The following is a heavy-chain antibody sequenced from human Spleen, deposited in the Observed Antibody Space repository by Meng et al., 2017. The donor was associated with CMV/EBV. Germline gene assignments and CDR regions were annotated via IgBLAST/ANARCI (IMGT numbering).Heavy chain of an antibody. CDR3: VKGIAVWRAYGVDV. Sequence: GGSLRLSCAASGFAFSKYGMTWVRQFPGKGLEWISSVSGGGDHTYSADSVKGRFTISRDNSKNTVYLQMNRLRAEDTALYYCVKGIAVWRAYGVDVWGQGTTVTVSS. CDR1: GFAFSKYG. V-gene: IGHV3-23*01. CDR2: VSGGGDHT. J-gene: IGHJ6*02. D-gene: IGHD2-21*01.